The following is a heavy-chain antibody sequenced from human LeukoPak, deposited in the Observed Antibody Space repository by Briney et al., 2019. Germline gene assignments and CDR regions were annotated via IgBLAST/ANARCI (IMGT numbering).Heavy chain of an antibody. V-gene: IGHV1-8*01. CDR1: GYTFTSYD. J-gene: IGHJ6*03. CDR2: MNPNSGNT. CDR3: ARVGLGYGSGSYYIGYYYYYYMDV. D-gene: IGHD3-10*01. Sequence: GASVKVSCKAPGYTFTSYDINWVRQATGQGLEWMGWMNPNSGNTGYAQKFQGRVTMTRNTSISTAYMELSSLRSEDTAVYYCARVGLGYGSGSYYIGYYYYYYMDVWGKGTTVTISS.